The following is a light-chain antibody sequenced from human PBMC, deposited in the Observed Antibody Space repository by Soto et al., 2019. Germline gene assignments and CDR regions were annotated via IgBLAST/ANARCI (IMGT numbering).Light chain of an antibody. V-gene: IGKV3-20*01. CDR1: QSVSSSY. CDR2: GAS. CDR3: QQYCSPAWT. J-gene: IGKJ1*01. Sequence: EIVLTQSPGTLSLSPGERATLSCRASQSVSSSYLAWYQQKPGQAPRLLIYGASSRATGIPDRFSGSGSVTDFTLTISRLEPEDFAVFYCQQYCSPAWTFGQGTKVEIK.